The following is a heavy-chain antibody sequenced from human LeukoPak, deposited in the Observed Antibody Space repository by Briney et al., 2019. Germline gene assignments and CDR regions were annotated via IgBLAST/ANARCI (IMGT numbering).Heavy chain of an antibody. Sequence: GGSLRLSCAASGFMFSAYGMHWVRQAPGKGLEWVAVISSDGSSKNYADSVKGRFSMSRDNSKNTLYLQMNSLRIEDTAVYYCAKDGDCGGGGCFPNNFNYWDQGTLVTVSS. V-gene: IGHV3-30*18. D-gene: IGHD2-15*01. CDR3: AKDGDCGGGGCFPNNFNY. CDR2: ISSDGSSK. J-gene: IGHJ4*02. CDR1: GFMFSAYG.